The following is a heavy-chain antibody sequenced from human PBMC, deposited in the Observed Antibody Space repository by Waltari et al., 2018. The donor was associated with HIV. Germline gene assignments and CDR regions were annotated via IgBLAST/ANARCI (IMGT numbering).Heavy chain of an antibody. V-gene: IGHV4-59*01. Sequence: QVQLQESGPGLVKPSETLSLTCTVSSVSISSFYWSWIRQPPGKGLEWLGHIYYSGNANYNPSLKSRVTIAVDTSRNQFSLKLNSVSAADTAVYYCARVGNYYDSSGYSPPDYWGQGILVTVSS. CDR3: ARVGNYYDSSGYSPPDY. J-gene: IGHJ4*02. D-gene: IGHD3-22*01. CDR2: IYYSGNA. CDR1: SVSISSFY.